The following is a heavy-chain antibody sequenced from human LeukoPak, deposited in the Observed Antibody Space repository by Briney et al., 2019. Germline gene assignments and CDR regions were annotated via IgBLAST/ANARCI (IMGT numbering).Heavy chain of an antibody. CDR2: IYCSGST. D-gene: IGHD6-13*01. CDR1: GGSIISHY. J-gene: IGHJ6*03. Sequence: PSEALSLPCPVSGGSIISHYWIWIRQPPGKGLEWIGYIYCSGSTNYNPSLKSLVTISVDTSKNQFSLKLSSVTAADAAVYYCARATAASHGTYYYMDVWGKGTTVTVSS. V-gene: IGHV4-59*11. CDR3: ARATAASHGTYYYMDV.